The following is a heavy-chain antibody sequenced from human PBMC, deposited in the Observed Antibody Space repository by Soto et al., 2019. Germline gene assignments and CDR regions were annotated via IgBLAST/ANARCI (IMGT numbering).Heavy chain of an antibody. D-gene: IGHD3-10*01. J-gene: IGHJ6*02. CDR2: FSSSGSSI. Sequence: QVQLVESGGGLVKPGGSLRLSCADSGLTFSDCYMNWIRQAPGKGLEWVSYFSSSGSSINYAGSVKGRFTISRDNAKNSLYLQMNSLRAEDTALYYCARVWFVEWGYAMDVWGQGTTITVSS. CDR3: ARVWFVEWGYAMDV. V-gene: IGHV3-11*01. CDR1: GLTFSDCY.